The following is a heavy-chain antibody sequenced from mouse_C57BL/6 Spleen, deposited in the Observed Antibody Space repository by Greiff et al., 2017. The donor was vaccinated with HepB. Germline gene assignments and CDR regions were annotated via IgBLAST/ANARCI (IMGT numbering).Heavy chain of an antibody. Sequence: EVQLQESGPGLVKPSQSLSLTCSVTGYSITSGYYWNWIRQFPGNKLEWMGYISYDGSNNYNPSLKNRISITRDTSKNQFFLKLNSVTTEDTATYYCARGEISYSNYEDAMDYWGQGTSVTVSS. V-gene: IGHV3-6*01. CDR1: GYSITSGYY. D-gene: IGHD2-5*01. CDR2: ISYDGSN. CDR3: ARGEISYSNYEDAMDY. J-gene: IGHJ4*01.